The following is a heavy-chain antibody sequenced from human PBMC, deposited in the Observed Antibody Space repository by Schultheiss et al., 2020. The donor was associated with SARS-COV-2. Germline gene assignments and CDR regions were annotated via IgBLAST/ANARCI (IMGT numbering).Heavy chain of an antibody. CDR3: ARSFSVTTQPNWFDP. CDR2: IYYSGST. D-gene: IGHD4-17*01. Sequence: SETLSLTCTVSGGSISSYYWSWIRQPPGKGLEWIGYIYYSGSTNYNPSLKSRVTISVDTSKNQFSLKLSSVTAADTAVYYCARSFSVTTQPNWFDPWGQGTLVTVSS. V-gene: IGHV4-59*12. J-gene: IGHJ5*02. CDR1: GGSISSYY.